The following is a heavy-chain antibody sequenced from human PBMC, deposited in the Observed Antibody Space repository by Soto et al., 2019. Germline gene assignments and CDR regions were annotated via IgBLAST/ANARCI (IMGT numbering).Heavy chain of an antibody. CDR3: ARDLSWGSNWYYYMDV. Sequence: EVQLVESGGGLVPPGGALRLSCATSGFILSDCAMNWVRPAPGKGLEWVSYISSSSSVIDYADSVKGRFTVSRDNARNSLYLQMNSLRAEDTAVYYCARDLSWGSNWYYYMDVWGKGTTVTVSS. D-gene: IGHD7-27*01. J-gene: IGHJ6*03. CDR2: ISSSSSVI. CDR1: GFILSDCA. V-gene: IGHV3-48*01.